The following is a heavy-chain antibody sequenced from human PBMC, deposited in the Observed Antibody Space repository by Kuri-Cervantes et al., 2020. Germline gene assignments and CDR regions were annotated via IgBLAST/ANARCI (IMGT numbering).Heavy chain of an antibody. D-gene: IGHD2-2*01. CDR1: GFTFSSYA. J-gene: IGHJ3*02. V-gene: IGHV3-30-3*01. CDR2: ISYDGSSK. Sequence: GGSLRLSCAASGFTFSSYAMSWVRQAPGKGLEWVAVISYDGSSKYDADSVKGRFTISRDNSKNTLYLQMNSLRAEETAVYYCARGQGVGCSSTSCYGPDAFDIWGQGTMVTVSS. CDR3: ARGQGVGCSSTSCYGPDAFDI.